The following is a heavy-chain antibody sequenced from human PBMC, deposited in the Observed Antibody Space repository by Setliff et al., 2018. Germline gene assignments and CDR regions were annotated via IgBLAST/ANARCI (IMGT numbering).Heavy chain of an antibody. D-gene: IGHD3-9*01. CDR2: LHTSGST. CDR3: AGTPARGTTWLSPFDY. CDR1: GGSISSGSYY. J-gene: IGHJ4*02. V-gene: IGHV4-61*02. Sequence: SETLSLTCAVSGGSISSGSYYWSWIRQPAGKGLEWVGRLHTSGSTNYNPSLKGRVTISVDTSRNQFSLNLTSVTAADTALYSCAGTPARGTTWLSPFDYWGQGIQVTVSS.